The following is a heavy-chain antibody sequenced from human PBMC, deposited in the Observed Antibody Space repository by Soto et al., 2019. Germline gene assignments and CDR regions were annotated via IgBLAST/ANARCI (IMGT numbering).Heavy chain of an antibody. J-gene: IGHJ4*02. CDR1: GCSISRGNYY. CDR2: ISYSGST. D-gene: IGHD3-10*01. V-gene: IGHV4-30-4*01. CDR3: ASYLHRSHSHFDY. Sequence: QVQLQESGPGLVKPSQTLSLNCTVSGCSISRGNYYWSWIRQPPGKGLEWIGYISYSGSTYYNPSLKSRVTKSVDTSKSQFSLKLSSVTAADTAVDYCASYLHRSHSHFDYGGQGTMGTDST.